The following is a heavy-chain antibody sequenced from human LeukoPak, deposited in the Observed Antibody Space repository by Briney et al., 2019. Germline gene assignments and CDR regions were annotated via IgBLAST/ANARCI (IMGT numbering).Heavy chain of an antibody. D-gene: IGHD5-12*01. CDR2: IWYDGSDK. Sequence: PGGSLRLSCAASGFTFSGYGMHWVRQAPGKGLEWVAVIWYDGSDKYYADSVKGRFTISRDNSKNMLYLEMNSLRAEDTAVYYCARGDIVATDDALDIWGQGTMVTVSS. V-gene: IGHV3-33*01. CDR3: ARGDIVATDDALDI. CDR1: GFTFSGYG. J-gene: IGHJ3*02.